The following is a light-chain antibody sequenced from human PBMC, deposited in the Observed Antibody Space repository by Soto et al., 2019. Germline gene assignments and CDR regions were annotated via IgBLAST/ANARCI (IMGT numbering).Light chain of an antibody. V-gene: IGLV3-21*02. CDR1: NIGHRS. CDR3: QAWDSSTDHVA. J-gene: IGLJ2*01. Sequence: SYELTQPPSVSVAPGQTASITCEGNNIGHRSVHWYQQRPGQAPVLVVYADSDRPSGIPERFSGSKSENSATLTISTLEAGDESDYYCQAWDSSTDHVAFGGGTKVTVL. CDR2: ADS.